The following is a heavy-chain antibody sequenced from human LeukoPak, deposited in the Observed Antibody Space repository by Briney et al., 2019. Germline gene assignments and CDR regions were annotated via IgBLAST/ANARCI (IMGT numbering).Heavy chain of an antibody. D-gene: IGHD2-15*01. CDR3: AKASTGYCSGGSCYAFDY. J-gene: IGHJ4*02. V-gene: IGHV3-23*01. CDR2: ISGSGGST. CDR1: GYTFSSYA. Sequence: PGASLRLSCAASGYTFSSYAMSWVRHAPRKGREWVSAISGSGGSTYYADSVKGRLTISRDNSKNTLYLQMNSLRAEDTAVYYCAKASTGYCSGGSCYAFDYWGQGTLVTVSS.